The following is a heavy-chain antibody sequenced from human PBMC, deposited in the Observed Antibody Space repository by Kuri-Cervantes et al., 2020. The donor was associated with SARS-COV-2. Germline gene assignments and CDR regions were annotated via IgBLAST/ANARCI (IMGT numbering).Heavy chain of an antibody. CDR1: GGSFSGYY. CDR2: INHSGST. J-gene: IGHJ6*03. V-gene: IGHV4-34*01. Sequence: GSLRLSCAVYGGSFSGYYWSWIRQPPGKGLEWIGEINHSGSTNYNPSLKSRVTISVDTSKNQFSLKLSSVTAADTAVYYCARAKGETYYYYYMDVWGKGTTVTVSS. CDR3: ARAKGETYYYYYMDV. D-gene: IGHD3-16*01.